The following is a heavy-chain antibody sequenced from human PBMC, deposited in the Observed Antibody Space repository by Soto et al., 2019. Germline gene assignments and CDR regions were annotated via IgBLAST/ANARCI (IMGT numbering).Heavy chain of an antibody. Sequence: SETLSLTCTVSGGSISSSSYYWVWIRQPPGKGLEWIGSIYYSGSTYYNPSLKSRVTISVDTSKNQFSLNLLSVTAADTAVYYCARDRSLAGIVRHGYFDYWGQGTLVTVSS. CDR1: GGSISSSSYY. J-gene: IGHJ4*02. CDR2: IYYSGST. V-gene: IGHV4-39*02. D-gene: IGHD6-13*01. CDR3: ARDRSLAGIVRHGYFDY.